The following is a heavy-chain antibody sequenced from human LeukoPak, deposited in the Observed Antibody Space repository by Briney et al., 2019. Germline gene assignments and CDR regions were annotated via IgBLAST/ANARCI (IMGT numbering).Heavy chain of an antibody. CDR2: IYYSGST. CDR1: GGSISSYY. CDR3: ARVCSSGSGYYFYGFDM. D-gene: IGHD3-22*01. Sequence: NPSETLSLTCTVSGGSISSYYWSWIRQPPGKGLEWIGYIYYSGSTTYNPSLKSRVAMSVDTSKSQISVKLSSVTAADTALYYCARVCSSGSGYYFYGFDMWGQGTLVTVSS. V-gene: IGHV4-59*01. J-gene: IGHJ4*02.